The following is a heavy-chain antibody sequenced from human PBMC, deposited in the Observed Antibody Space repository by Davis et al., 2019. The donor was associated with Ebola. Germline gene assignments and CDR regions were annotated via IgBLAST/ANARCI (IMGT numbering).Heavy chain of an antibody. CDR1: GYTFTSYY. D-gene: IGHD3/OR15-3a*01. CDR2: ISGYEDNT. V-gene: IGHV1-18*04. J-gene: IGHJ3*02. Sequence: ASVKVSCKASGYTFTSYYMHWVRQAPGQGLEWMGWISGYEDNTNYAPRFQGRITLTKDRATSTVYMELRSLTSDDTAVYYCARGTRTLDIWGQGTMVTVSS. CDR3: ARGTRTLDI.